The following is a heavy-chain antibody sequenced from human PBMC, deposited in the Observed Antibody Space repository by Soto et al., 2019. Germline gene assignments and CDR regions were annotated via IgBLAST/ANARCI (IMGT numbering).Heavy chain of an antibody. D-gene: IGHD2-2*01. CDR1: GYTFTSYA. Sequence: QVQLVQSGAEVKKPGASVKVSCKASGYTFTSYAMHWVRQAPGQMLEWMGWINAGNGNKKYSQKFQGRVTITRDTSASTAYMELSSLRSEDTAVYYCAGEACSSTSCYVYFDYWGQGTLVTVSS. CDR3: AGEACSSTSCYVYFDY. CDR2: INAGNGNK. J-gene: IGHJ4*02. V-gene: IGHV1-3*01.